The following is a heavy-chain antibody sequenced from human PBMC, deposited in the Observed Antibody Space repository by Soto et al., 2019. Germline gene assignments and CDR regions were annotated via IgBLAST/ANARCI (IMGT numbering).Heavy chain of an antibody. D-gene: IGHD2-21*01. CDR1: GGSISSYF. V-gene: IGHV4-59*08. J-gene: IGHJ2*01. CDR3: ARHVHCGDDCPCDL. Sequence: SETLSLTCTVSGGSISSYFWSWIRPPTGKGLEWIGYIYNSGTTNYNPSLMSRVTISAATSKNQFSLKRRSVTAADTALYFAARHVHCGDDCPCDLWGRGTLVTVSS. CDR2: IYNSGTT.